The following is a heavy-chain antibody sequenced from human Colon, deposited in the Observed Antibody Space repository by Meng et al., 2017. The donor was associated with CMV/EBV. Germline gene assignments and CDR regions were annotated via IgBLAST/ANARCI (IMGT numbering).Heavy chain of an antibody. J-gene: IGHJ5*02. D-gene: IGHD1-1*01. Sequence: GESLKISCAASGFSVSGYYMSWVRQAPGKGLEWVSVIFSDASTLSIQSVAGRFTVSRDTLRNTVYLQMNSLRVDDTAVYYYAREPDDGEGFDPWGQGALVTVSS. CDR1: GFSVSGYY. V-gene: IGHV3-53*01. CDR3: AREPDDGEGFDP. CDR2: IFSDAST.